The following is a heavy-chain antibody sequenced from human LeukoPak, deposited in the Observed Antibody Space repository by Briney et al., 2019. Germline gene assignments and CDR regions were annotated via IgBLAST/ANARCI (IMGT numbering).Heavy chain of an antibody. CDR3: ARDPGDRAIDRWFDP. V-gene: IGHV3-7*03. J-gene: IGHJ5*02. D-gene: IGHD5-18*01. CDR2: IKEDGNEK. CDR1: GFTFSSYW. Sequence: PGGSLRLSCGASGFTFSSYWMSWVRQAPGKGLEWVANIKEDGNEKYYVDSVKGRFIISRDNAKNSLYLHMNDLRAEDTAVYYCARDPGDRAIDRWFDPWGQGTLVSVSS.